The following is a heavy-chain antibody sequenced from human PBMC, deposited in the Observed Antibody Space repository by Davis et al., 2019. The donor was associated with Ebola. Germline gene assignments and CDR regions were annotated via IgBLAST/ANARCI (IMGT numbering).Heavy chain of an antibody. Sequence: SETLSLTCTVSGGSISSYYWSWIRQPPGKGLEWIGYIYYSGSTNYNPSLKSRVTISVDTSKNQFSLKLSSVTAADTAVYYCARASPLYYYDSSGYYSGRDAFDIWGQGTMVTVSS. CDR2: IYYSGST. CDR1: GGSISSYY. D-gene: IGHD3-22*01. V-gene: IGHV4-59*01. J-gene: IGHJ3*02. CDR3: ARASPLYYYDSSGYYSGRDAFDI.